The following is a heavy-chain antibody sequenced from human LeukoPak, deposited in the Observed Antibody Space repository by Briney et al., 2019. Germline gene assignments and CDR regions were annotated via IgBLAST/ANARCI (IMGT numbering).Heavy chain of an antibody. Sequence: GASVTVSLTSSVGTFSSYTISWVRPAPGQGREWMGGIISIFGTANNAQKIEGRVTIAADESTSTAYMELSSQRSEDTSVYYCARGLYDSRSEVYYYYGMDVWGEGTTVTVSS. CDR3: ARGLYDSRSEVYYYYGMDV. D-gene: IGHD3-22*01. CDR1: VGTFSSYT. V-gene: IGHV1-69*13. CDR2: IISIFGTA. J-gene: IGHJ6*04.